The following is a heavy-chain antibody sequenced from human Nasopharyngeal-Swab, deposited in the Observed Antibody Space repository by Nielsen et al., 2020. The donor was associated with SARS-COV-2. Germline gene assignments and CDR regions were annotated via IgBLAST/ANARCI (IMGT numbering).Heavy chain of an antibody. V-gene: IGHV3-74*01. D-gene: IGHD3-9*01. J-gene: IGHJ3*02. CDR3: ATYYDILTGYSEAFDI. CDR2: IKSDGSTT. Sequence: GESLKISCAASGFTFSSYWMHWVRQAPGKGLVWVSRIKSDGSTTNYADSVKGRFTISRDNAKNTLYLQMHSLRAEDTAVYYCATYYDILTGYSEAFDIWGQGTMVTVSS. CDR1: GFTFSSYW.